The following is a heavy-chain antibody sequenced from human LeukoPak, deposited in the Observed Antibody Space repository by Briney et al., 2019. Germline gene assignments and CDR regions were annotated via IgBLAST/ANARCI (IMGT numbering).Heavy chain of an antibody. CDR1: GGSFSGYY. CDR3: ARGRPEWLGMPFDY. V-gene: IGHV4-34*09. Sequence: SETLSLTCAVYGGSFSGYYWSWIRQPPGKGLEWIGYIYYSGSTYYNPSLKSRVTISVDTSKNQFSLKLSSVTAADTAVYYCARGRPEWLGMPFDYWGQGTLVTVSS. J-gene: IGHJ4*02. CDR2: IYYSGST. D-gene: IGHD3-3*01.